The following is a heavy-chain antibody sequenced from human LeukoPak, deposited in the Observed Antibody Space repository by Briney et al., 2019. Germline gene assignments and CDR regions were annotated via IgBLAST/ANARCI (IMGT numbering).Heavy chain of an antibody. V-gene: IGHV3-30*02. J-gene: IGHJ4*02. CDR3: AKDAYYYGSGSRSYFDY. Sequence: GGSLRLSCAASGFTFSSYGMHWVRQAPGKGLEWVAFIRYDGSNKYYADSVKGRFTISRDNSKNTLYLQMNSLRAEDTAVYYCAKDAYYYGSGSRSYFDYWGQGTLVTVSS. CDR1: GFTFSSYG. D-gene: IGHD3-10*01. CDR2: IRYDGSNK.